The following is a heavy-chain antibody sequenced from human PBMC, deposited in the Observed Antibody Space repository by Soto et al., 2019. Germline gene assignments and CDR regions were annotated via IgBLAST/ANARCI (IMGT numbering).Heavy chain of an antibody. V-gene: IGHV3-30*18. CDR2: ISHDGGEK. D-gene: IGHD5-18*01. CDR1: GFTFRNFA. Sequence: QVQLVETGGGVVQPGRSLRLSCAASGFTFRNFAMYWVRQAPGKGLEWMAFISHDGGEKHYADSVKGRFTVSRDNSKNTVSMQMSSLRVEDTAVYYCAKDLENTYSPHYWGQGTLVIVSS. J-gene: IGHJ4*02. CDR3: AKDLENTYSPHY.